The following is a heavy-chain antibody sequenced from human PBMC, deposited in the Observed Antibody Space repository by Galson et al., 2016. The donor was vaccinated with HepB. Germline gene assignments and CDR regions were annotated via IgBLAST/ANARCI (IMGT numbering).Heavy chain of an antibody. CDR2: ISPQSGGT. CDR3: ARDFHGSGSFASALSYFSYGIDV. V-gene: IGHV1-2*04. CDR1: GYTFSDYY. J-gene: IGHJ6*02. Sequence: SVKVSCKASGYTFSDYYIHWVRQAPGQGLEWMGWISPQSGGTRYAQKFQDWVTMTRDTSISTVYMELRRLRSDDTAVYYCARDFHGSGSFASALSYFSYGIDVGGRGTTGTVSS. D-gene: IGHD3-10*01.